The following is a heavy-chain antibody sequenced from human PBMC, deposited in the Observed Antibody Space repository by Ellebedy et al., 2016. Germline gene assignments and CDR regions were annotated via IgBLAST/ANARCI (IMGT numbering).Heavy chain of an antibody. D-gene: IGHD3-10*01. Sequence: ASVKVSXXASGYTFSRYGIAWVRQAPGQGLEWVGWISTKSGDTHYAQKVQDRVRMTADTSTNTAYMELRSLTSDDTAVYYCAASTSNYPPNFDYWGQGTLVIVSS. CDR1: GYTFSRYG. CDR2: ISTKSGDT. V-gene: IGHV1-18*04. CDR3: AASTSNYPPNFDY. J-gene: IGHJ4*02.